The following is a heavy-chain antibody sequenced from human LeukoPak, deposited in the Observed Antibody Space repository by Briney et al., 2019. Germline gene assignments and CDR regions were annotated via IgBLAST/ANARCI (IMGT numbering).Heavy chain of an antibody. Sequence: GASVKVSCKASGYTFTGYYMHWVRQAPGQGLEWMGIINPSGGSTSYAQKFQGRVTMTRDTSTSTVYMELSSLRSEDTAVYYCARDHRYSSGYYYYIDVWGKGTTVTISS. V-gene: IGHV1-46*01. CDR1: GYTFTGYY. J-gene: IGHJ6*03. CDR3: ARDHRYSSGYYYYIDV. D-gene: IGHD6-25*01. CDR2: INPSGGST.